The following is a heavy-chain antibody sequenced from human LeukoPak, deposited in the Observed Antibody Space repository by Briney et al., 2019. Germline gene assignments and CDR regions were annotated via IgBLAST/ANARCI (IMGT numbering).Heavy chain of an antibody. CDR1: GFSFSSYA. J-gene: IGHJ2*01. V-gene: IGHV3-23*01. CDR3: AKVSTIIEAGLRYFDL. D-gene: IGHD6-19*01. CDR2: ISDSGGNS. Sequence: GGSLRLSCAASGFSFSSYAMIWDRQAPGKGLEWVSSISDSGGNSFYIDSVKGRFTISRDNSKNTLYLQVNSLRAEDTALYYCAKVSTIIEAGLRYFDLWGRGTLVTVSS.